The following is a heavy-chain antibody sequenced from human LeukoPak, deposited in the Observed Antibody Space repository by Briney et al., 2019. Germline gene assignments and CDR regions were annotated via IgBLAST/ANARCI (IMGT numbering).Heavy chain of an antibody. CDR1: GGSFSGYY. D-gene: IGHD6-13*01. CDR3: ARASRAQQLAPRDYFDY. V-gene: IGHV4-34*01. Sequence: PSETLSLTCAVYGGSFSGYYWSWIRQPPGKGLEWIGEINHSGSTNYNPSLKSRVTISVDTSKNQFSLKLSSVTAADTAVYYCARASRAQQLAPRDYFDYWGQGTLVTVSS. CDR2: INHSGST. J-gene: IGHJ4*02.